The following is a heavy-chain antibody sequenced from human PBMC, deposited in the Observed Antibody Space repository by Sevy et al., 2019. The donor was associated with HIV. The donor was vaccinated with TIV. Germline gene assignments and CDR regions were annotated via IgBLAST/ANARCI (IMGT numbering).Heavy chain of an antibody. Sequence: GSLRLSCAASGFSFSPYWMTWVLQAAGKGLEWVANIRPDGSDKYYVDSVKGRFTISRDNAKNSLYLQMNSLRADDTAMYYCARGVGLDCWGQGALVTVSS. J-gene: IGHJ4*02. CDR3: ARGVGLDC. V-gene: IGHV3-7*01. D-gene: IGHD1-26*01. CDR2: IRPDGSDK. CDR1: GFSFSPYW.